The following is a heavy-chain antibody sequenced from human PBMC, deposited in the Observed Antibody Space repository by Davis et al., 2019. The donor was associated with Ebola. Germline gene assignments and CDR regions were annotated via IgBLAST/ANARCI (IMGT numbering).Heavy chain of an antibody. Sequence: HPQTLSLTCAISGDSVSSGGSCWMRQSPSRGLEWLGRTYYSSKWYNDYAVSVKSRITINPDTSKNQFSLQLNSVTPEDTALYYCARGWLRGGMDVWGEGTTVTVSS. D-gene: IGHD5-18*01. CDR2: TYYSSKWYN. CDR1: GDSVSSGG. J-gene: IGHJ6*04. CDR3: ARGWLRGGMDV. V-gene: IGHV6-1*01.